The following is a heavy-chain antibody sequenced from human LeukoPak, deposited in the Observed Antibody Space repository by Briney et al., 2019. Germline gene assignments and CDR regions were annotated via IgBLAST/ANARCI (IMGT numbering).Heavy chain of an antibody. Sequence: GGPLRLSCAASGFTFSSYAMHWVRQAPGKGLEWISYTSSSTVTTHYADSVRGRFTISRDNAKGTLYLQMNSLRAEDTAVYYCARVPAWGAFDIWGQGTMVTVSS. V-gene: IGHV3-48*04. D-gene: IGHD1-26*01. CDR3: ARVPAWGAFDI. CDR1: GFTFSSYA. J-gene: IGHJ3*02. CDR2: TSSSTVTT.